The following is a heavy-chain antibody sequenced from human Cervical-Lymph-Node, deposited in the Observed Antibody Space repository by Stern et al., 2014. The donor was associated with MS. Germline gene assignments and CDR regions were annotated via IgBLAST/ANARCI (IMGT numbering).Heavy chain of an antibody. CDR3: ARDNGLYYYGSGSYHFDY. Sequence: EEQLLESGGGLVKPGGSLRLSCAASGFTFSSYSMNWVRQAPGKGLEWVSSISSSSSYIYYADSVKGRFTISRDNAKNSLYLQMNSLRAEDTAVYYCARDNGLYYYGSGSYHFDYWGQGTLVTVSS. D-gene: IGHD3-10*01. CDR1: GFTFSSYS. J-gene: IGHJ4*02. CDR2: ISSSSSYI. V-gene: IGHV3-21*01.